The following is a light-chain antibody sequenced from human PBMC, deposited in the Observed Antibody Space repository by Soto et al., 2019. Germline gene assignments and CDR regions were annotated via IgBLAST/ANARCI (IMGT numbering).Light chain of an antibody. Sequence: ENVLTQSPGTLSLSPGEEATLSCRASQSVNNNYLALYQQIPGQPPRLLIYGASSRATGIPDRFSGRGSWTDFTLTIRRLEPEVFSVYYCPQYVIFPRTFGQGTKVEIK. J-gene: IGKJ1*01. CDR3: PQYVIFPRT. CDR1: QSVNNNY. V-gene: IGKV3-20*01. CDR2: GAS.